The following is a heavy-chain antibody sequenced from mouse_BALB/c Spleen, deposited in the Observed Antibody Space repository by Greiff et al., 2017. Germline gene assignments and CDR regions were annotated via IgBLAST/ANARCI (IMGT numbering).Heavy chain of an antibody. V-gene: IGHV5-9-3*01. CDR1: GFTFSSYA. CDR2: ISSGGSYT. CDR3: ARQTTVVEPFFDY. J-gene: IGHJ2*01. Sequence: EVKVEESGGGLVKPGGSLKLSCAASGFTFSSYAMSWVRQTPAKRLEWVATISSGGSYTYYPDSVKGRFTISRDNAKNTLYLQMSSLRSEDTAMYYCARQTTVVEPFFDYWGQGTTLTVSS. D-gene: IGHD1-1*01.